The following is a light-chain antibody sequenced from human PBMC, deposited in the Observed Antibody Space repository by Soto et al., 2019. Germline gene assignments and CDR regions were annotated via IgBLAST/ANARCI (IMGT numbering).Light chain of an antibody. CDR3: QQPNSYALS. CDR2: SAS. CDR1: QGISSY. J-gene: IGKJ4*01. Sequence: DIQLTQSPSFLSASVGDRVTITCRASQGISSYLAWYQQKPGKAPKLLIYSASTLRSGVPSRFSGGGSGTEFTLTISSLQPEDFATYYCQQPNSYALSFGGGTKVEIK. V-gene: IGKV1-9*01.